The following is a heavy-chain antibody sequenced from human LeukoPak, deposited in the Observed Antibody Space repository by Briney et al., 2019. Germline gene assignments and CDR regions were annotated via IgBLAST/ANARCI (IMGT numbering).Heavy chain of an antibody. J-gene: IGHJ5*02. CDR3: ARDLALSYYGSDFDP. D-gene: IGHD3-10*01. Sequence: PGRSLRLSCAASGFTFSSYGMHWVRQAPGKGLEWVAVIWYDGSNKYYADSVEGRFTISRDNSKNTLYLQMNSLRAEDTAVYYCARDLALSYYGSDFDPWGQGTLVTVSS. V-gene: IGHV3-33*01. CDR1: GFTFSSYG. CDR2: IWYDGSNK.